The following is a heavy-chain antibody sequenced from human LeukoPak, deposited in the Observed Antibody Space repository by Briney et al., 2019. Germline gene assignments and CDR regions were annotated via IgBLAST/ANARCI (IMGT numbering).Heavy chain of an antibody. CDR1: GGTFSSCA. D-gene: IGHD3-22*01. J-gene: IGHJ4*02. CDR2: IIPIFGTA. V-gene: IGHV1-69*05. CDR3: ARDRLDSSGYDY. Sequence: SVKVSCKASGGTFSSCAISWVRQAPGQGLEWMGRIIPIFGTANYVQKFQGRVTITTDESTSTAYMELSSLRSEDTAVYYCARDRLDSSGYDYWGQGTLVTVSS.